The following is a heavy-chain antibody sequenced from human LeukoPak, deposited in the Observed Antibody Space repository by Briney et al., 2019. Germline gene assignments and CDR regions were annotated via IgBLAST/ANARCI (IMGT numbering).Heavy chain of an antibody. CDR1: GGSISSYY. Sequence: ASETLSLTCTVSGGSISSYYWSWIRQLPGKGLDWIGYVYYSGSTNYNPSPKSRVIISVDTSKNQFFLNLISVTAADTAVYYCARGTAQTVNTDAFDMWGRGTIDTVS. D-gene: IGHD4-17*01. V-gene: IGHV4-59*01. CDR2: VYYSGST. CDR3: ARGTAQTVNTDAFDM. J-gene: IGHJ3*02.